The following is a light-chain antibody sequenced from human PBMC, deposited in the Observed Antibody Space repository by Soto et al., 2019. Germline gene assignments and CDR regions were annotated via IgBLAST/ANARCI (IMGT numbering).Light chain of an antibody. J-gene: IGLJ1*01. Sequence: QSALTQPASVSGSPGQSITISCTGTSSDVGSYNLVSWYQQHPGKAPKLMIYEVHNRPSGVSNRFSGSKSDNTASLTISGLQAEDEADYYCSSPTSSSTLDVFGTGTKVTVL. CDR1: SSDVGSYNL. CDR2: EVH. V-gene: IGLV2-14*02. CDR3: SSPTSSSTLDV.